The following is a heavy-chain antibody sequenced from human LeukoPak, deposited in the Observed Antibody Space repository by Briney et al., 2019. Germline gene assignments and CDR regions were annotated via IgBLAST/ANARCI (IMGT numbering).Heavy chain of an antibody. Sequence: GASVKVSCKASGYTFTGYYMHWVRQAPGQGLEWIGWINPNSGGTNYAQKFQGRVTMTRDMSTSTVYMELSSLRSEDTAVYYCARFSLDVAAAPQSDYWGQGTLVTVSS. CDR3: ARFSLDVAAAPQSDY. V-gene: IGHV1-2*02. D-gene: IGHD6-13*01. CDR1: GYTFTGYY. CDR2: INPNSGGT. J-gene: IGHJ4*02.